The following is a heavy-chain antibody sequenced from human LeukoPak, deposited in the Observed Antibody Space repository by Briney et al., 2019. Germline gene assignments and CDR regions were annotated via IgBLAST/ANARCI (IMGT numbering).Heavy chain of an antibody. J-gene: IGHJ4*02. Sequence: SETLSLTCSVSGGSISSYYWSWIRQPPGKGLEWIGYIYYSGSTNYNPSLQSRVTISVDTSKNQFSLKLSSVTAADTAVYYCARDLMVISLYYFGYWGQGTLVTVSS. CDR3: ARDLMVISLYYFGY. D-gene: IGHD3-22*01. V-gene: IGHV4-59*12. CDR2: IYYSGST. CDR1: GGSISSYY.